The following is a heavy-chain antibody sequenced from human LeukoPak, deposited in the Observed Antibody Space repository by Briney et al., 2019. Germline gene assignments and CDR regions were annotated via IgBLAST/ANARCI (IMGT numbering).Heavy chain of an antibody. CDR1: GFTFSSYA. CDR3: AKGFEGRPLDP. CDR2: ISGSGGST. J-gene: IGHJ5*02. V-gene: IGHV3-23*01. D-gene: IGHD3-9*01. Sequence: GGSLRPSSAASGFTFSSYAMSWVRQAPGKELEWVSAISGSGGSTYYADSVKGRFTISRDNSKNTLYLQMNSLRAEDTAVYYCAKGFEGRPLDPWGQGTLVTVSS.